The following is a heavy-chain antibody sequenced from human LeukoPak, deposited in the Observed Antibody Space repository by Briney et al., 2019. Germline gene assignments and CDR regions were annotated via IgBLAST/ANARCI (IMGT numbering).Heavy chain of an antibody. J-gene: IGHJ4*02. CDR3: ARDSCSSTSCYYFDY. CDR1: GFTFSDYY. D-gene: IGHD2-2*01. Sequence: PGGSLRLSCAASGFTFSDYYMSWIRQAPGKGLEWVSYISSSGSTIYYADSVKGRFTISRDNAKNSLYLQMNSLRAEDTAVYYCARDSCSSTSCYYFDYWGQGTLVTVSS. V-gene: IGHV3-11*04. CDR2: ISSSGSTI.